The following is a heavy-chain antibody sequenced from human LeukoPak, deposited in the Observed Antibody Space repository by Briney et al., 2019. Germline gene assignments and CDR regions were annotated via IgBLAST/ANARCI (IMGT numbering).Heavy chain of an antibody. CDR3: ARDYKYAFDN. CDR1: GFTFSDYS. J-gene: IGHJ4*02. CDR2: IGIDSGNT. D-gene: IGHD5-24*01. V-gene: IGHV3-48*01. Sequence: PGGPLRLSCAASGFTFSDYSMNRVRQAPGKGLEWISYIGIDSGNTNYADSVKGRFTISGDKAKNSLYLQMNSLRVEDTAVYYCARDYKYAFDNWGQGTLVTVSS.